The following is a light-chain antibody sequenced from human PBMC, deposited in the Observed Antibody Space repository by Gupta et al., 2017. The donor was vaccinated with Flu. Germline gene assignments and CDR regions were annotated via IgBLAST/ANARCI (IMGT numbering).Light chain of an antibody. CDR1: SSRIGTNY. J-gene: IGLJ2*01. Sequence: KATISCSGSSSRIGTNYVSWYQQFPRTAPKLLIYDNNVRPSGIPDRFSGSKSGTSATLGITGLQTGDEAVYYCGTWDGSLSVGVFGGGTKLTVL. CDR3: GTWDGSLSVGV. CDR2: DNN. V-gene: IGLV1-51*01.